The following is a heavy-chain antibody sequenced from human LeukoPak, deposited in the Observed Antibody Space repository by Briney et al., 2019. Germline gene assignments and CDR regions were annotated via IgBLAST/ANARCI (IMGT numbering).Heavy chain of an antibody. Sequence: GGSLRLSCAASGFTFSSYSMNWVRQAPGKGLEWVSYISSSSSTIYYADSVKGRFTISRDNAKNSLYLQMNSLRAEDTAVYYCAGGAVAGTIAFDYWGQGTLVTVSS. CDR1: GFTFSSYS. CDR3: AGGAVAGTIAFDY. D-gene: IGHD6-19*01. V-gene: IGHV3-48*01. J-gene: IGHJ4*02. CDR2: ISSSSSTI.